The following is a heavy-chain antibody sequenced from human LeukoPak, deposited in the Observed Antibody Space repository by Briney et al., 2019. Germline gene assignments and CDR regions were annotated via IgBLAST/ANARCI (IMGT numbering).Heavy chain of an antibody. CDR3: ARELLGAPTPGAY. J-gene: IGHJ4*02. CDR1: IESTSGNY. CDR2: ISRFGIT. V-gene: IGHV4-34*01. D-gene: IGHD1-26*01. Sequence: KASETLSLTCSVSIESTSGNYWSWVRQAPGKGLEWIGEISRFGITSYHPSLKSRVTMSLDRSKNQFSLELTSVTAADSGVYYCARELLGAPTPGAYWGQGTLVTVSS.